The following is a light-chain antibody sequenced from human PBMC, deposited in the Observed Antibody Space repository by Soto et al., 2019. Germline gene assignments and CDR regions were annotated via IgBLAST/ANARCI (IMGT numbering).Light chain of an antibody. J-gene: IGLJ1*01. CDR1: SSDVGAYKF. CDR2: DVT. Sequence: ALTQPPSASGSPGQSVTISCTGTSSDVGAYKFVSWYQQNPGKAPKLIIYDVTKRPTGVPDRFSGSRSGNTASLTVSGLQAEDEADYYCSSYAGNSNYVFGSGTKSPS. V-gene: IGLV2-8*01. CDR3: SSYAGNSNYV.